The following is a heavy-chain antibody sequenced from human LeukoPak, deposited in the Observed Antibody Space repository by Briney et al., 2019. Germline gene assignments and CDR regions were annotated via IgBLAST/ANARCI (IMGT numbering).Heavy chain of an antibody. Sequence: PSETLSLTCAVYGGSFSGYYWSWIRQPPGKGLEWIGEINHSGSTSYNPSLKSRVTISVDTSKNQFSLKLSSVTAADTAVYYCARVTANFGWFDPWSQGTLVTVSS. CDR1: GGSFSGYY. J-gene: IGHJ5*02. CDR3: ARVTANFGWFDP. CDR2: INHSGST. D-gene: IGHD2-21*02. V-gene: IGHV4-34*01.